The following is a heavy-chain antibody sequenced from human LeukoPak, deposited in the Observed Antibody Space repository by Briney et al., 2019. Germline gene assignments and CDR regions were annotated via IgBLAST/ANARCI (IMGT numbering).Heavy chain of an antibody. CDR3: VRDFRSADY. J-gene: IGHJ4*02. Sequence: GGSLRLSCAASGFTFSSYAMSWVRQAPGKGLEWVSAISGSGGSTYYADSVKGRFTISRDNAKNSLYLQMNSLRAEDTAVYYCVRDFRSADYWGQGTLVTVSS. CDR2: ISGSGGST. CDR1: GFTFSSYA. V-gene: IGHV3-23*01.